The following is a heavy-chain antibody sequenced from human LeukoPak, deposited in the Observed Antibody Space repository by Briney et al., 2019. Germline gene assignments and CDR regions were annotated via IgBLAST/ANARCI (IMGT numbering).Heavy chain of an antibody. V-gene: IGHV3-23*01. J-gene: IGHJ4*02. CDR3: AKELRRSPTYYFDY. CDR2: ISGSGADT. Sequence: GGSLRLSCAASGFTSSNYAMNWVRQAPGKGLEWVSAISGSGADTYYADSVKGRFTISRDNSKNTLYLQMNSLRAEDTAIYFCAKELRRSPTYYFDYWGQGTLVTVSS. D-gene: IGHD2-15*01. CDR1: GFTSSNYA.